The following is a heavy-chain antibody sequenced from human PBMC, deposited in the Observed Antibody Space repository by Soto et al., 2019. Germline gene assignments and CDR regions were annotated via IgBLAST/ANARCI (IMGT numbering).Heavy chain of an antibody. CDR2: ISAYNGNT. Sequence: QVQLVQSGAEVKKPGASVKVSCKASGYTFTSYGISWVRQAPGQGLEWMGWISAYNGNTNYAQKLQGRVTMTTDTSTSTAYMELRSLRSDDTDVYYCARGHYDILAPHIYGMDVWGQGTTVTVSS. D-gene: IGHD3-9*01. CDR3: ARGHYDILAPHIYGMDV. CDR1: GYTFTSYG. J-gene: IGHJ6*02. V-gene: IGHV1-18*01.